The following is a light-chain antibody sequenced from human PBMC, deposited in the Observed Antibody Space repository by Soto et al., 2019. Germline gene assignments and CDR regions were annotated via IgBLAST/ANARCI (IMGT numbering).Light chain of an antibody. CDR3: EQANSFPLT. Sequence: DTQLTQSPSSVSASVGDRVTITCRASQGIRSCLAWYQQKLGKAPKLLIYDASTLQSGVPSRFSGSGSGTDFTLTINSLQAEDFATYYCEQANSFPLTFGGGTKVNIK. J-gene: IGKJ4*01. V-gene: IGKV1D-12*01. CDR1: QGIRSC. CDR2: DAS.